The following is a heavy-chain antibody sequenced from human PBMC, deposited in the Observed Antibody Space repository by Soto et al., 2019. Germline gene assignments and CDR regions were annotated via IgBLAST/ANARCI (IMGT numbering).Heavy chain of an antibody. CDR3: ARDRITTRGDAFDL. Sequence: QVQLVQSGAEVRKPGSSVKVSCKAPGGTFSTYIISWVRQAPGQGLEWMGRIIPIPDITNYAQKFQGRVTVTADRSTSTAYMELTSLKSEDTAAYYCARDRITTRGDAFDLWGQGTRVTVSS. CDR2: IIPIPDIT. CDR1: GGTFSTYI. V-gene: IGHV1-69*08. D-gene: IGHD3-3*01. J-gene: IGHJ3*01.